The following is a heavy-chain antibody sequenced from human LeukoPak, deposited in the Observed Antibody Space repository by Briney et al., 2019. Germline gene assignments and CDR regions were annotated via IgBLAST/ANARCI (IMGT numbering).Heavy chain of an antibody. CDR3: ARGLRSMTTVTPRGQGKYNWFDP. CDR2: INHSGST. Sequence: PSETLSLTCAVYGGSFSGYYWSWIRQPPGKGLEWIGEINHSGSTNYNPSLKSRVTISVDTSKNQFSLKLSSVTAADTAVYYCARGLRSMTTVTPRGQGKYNWFDPWGQGTLVTVSS. D-gene: IGHD4-17*01. V-gene: IGHV4-34*01. J-gene: IGHJ5*02. CDR1: GGSFSGYY.